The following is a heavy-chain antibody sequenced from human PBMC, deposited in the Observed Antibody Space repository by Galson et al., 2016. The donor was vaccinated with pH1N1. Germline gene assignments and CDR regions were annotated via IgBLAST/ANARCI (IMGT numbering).Heavy chain of an antibody. CDR1: GFAFSSYE. CDR2: ISRSGSTI. D-gene: IGHD6-19*01. J-gene: IGHJ4*02. V-gene: IGHV3-48*03. Sequence: SLRLSCAASGFAFSSYEMNWVRQAPGKGLEWVSHISRSGSTIHYADSVKGRFTVSSDNAKNSLYLQMNSLRAEDTAVYYCARPAEQQWLVILPFGYWGQGILVTVSS. CDR3: ARPAEQQWLVILPFGY.